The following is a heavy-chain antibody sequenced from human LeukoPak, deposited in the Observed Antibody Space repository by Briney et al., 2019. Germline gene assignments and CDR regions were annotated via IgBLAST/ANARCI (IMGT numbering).Heavy chain of an antibody. J-gene: IGHJ4*02. V-gene: IGHV1-2*02. CDR2: INPNSGGT. CDR1: GYTFTGYY. CDR3: AIRRLYYYDSSGYPDY. Sequence: ASVKVSCKASGYTFTGYYMHWVRQAPGQGLEWMGWINPNSGGTNYAQKFQGRVTMTRDTSISTAYIELSRLRSDDTAVYYCAIRRLYYYDSSGYPDYWGQGTLVTVSS. D-gene: IGHD3-22*01.